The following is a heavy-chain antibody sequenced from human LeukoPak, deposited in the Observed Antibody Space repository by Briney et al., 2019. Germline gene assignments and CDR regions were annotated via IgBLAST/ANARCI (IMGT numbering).Heavy chain of an antibody. V-gene: IGHV3-7*01. J-gene: IGHJ4*02. CDR1: GFTFSSYW. CDR2: IKQDGSGK. Sequence: GGSLRLSCAASGFTFSSYWMSWVRQAPGKGLEWVANIKQDGSGKYYVDSVKGRFTISRDNAKNSLYLQMNSLRAEDTAVYYCARVGYYYGSGSYAHFDYWGQGTLVTVSS. CDR3: ARVGYYYGSGSYAHFDY. D-gene: IGHD3-10*01.